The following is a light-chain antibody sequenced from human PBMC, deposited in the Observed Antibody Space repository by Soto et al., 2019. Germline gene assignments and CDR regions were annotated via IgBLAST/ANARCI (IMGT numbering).Light chain of an antibody. V-gene: IGLV1-44*01. Sequence: QSVLTQPPSVSGTPGQRVTISCSGSSSNVAINPVNWYQHLPGAAPRLLIYETDRRSSGVPDRFSASKSGTSASLAISGLTSEDEADYYCEAWDETLDGLYVFGTGPKLTVL. CDR1: SSNVAINP. J-gene: IGLJ1*01. CDR2: ETD. CDR3: EAWDETLDGLYV.